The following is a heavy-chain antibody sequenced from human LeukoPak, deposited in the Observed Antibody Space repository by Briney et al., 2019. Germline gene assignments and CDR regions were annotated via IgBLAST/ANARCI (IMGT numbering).Heavy chain of an antibody. V-gene: IGHV3-30*03. CDR1: KFTCYSLN. CDR2: ISCDGRNK. CDR3: ARGGTYYYGSFDY. Sequence: PGVTLTLYCTGYKFTCYSLNGMWQPQAQGLGRVGVADISCDGRNKYYAVSVEGRFTMYRDNSKHTLYLQMNSLRAEDAAVYYCARGGTYYYGSFDYWGQGTLVTVSS. D-gene: IGHD3-10*01. J-gene: IGHJ4*02.